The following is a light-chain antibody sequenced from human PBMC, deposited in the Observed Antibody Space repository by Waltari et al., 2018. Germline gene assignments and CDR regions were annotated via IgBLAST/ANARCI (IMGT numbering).Light chain of an antibody. CDR3: AAWDDSLNGWV. Sequence: QSVLTQPPSPSGTPGQRVIISCSGSRSNIGRNIVNRHHQLPGSAPKLLNYSNGQRPSGVPDRFSGSKSDTSASLAISGRESDDEADYYCAAWDDSLNGWVFGGGTKLTVL. CDR2: SNG. J-gene: IGLJ3*02. CDR1: RSNIGRNI. V-gene: IGLV1-44*01.